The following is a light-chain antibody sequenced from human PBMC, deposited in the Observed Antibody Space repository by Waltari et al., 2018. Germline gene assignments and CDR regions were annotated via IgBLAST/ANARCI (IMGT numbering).Light chain of an antibody. Sequence: DIQMTQSPSSLSASVGDRVTITCRASQDIGKSLACYHQKPGKVPKLLISAASTLQSGVPSRFSGSGSGTDFTLTISSLQPEDVATYYCHKYTSAPFFCGGTKVEI. CDR3: HKYTSAPF. CDR1: QDIGKS. J-gene: IGKJ4*01. CDR2: AAS. V-gene: IGKV1-27*01.